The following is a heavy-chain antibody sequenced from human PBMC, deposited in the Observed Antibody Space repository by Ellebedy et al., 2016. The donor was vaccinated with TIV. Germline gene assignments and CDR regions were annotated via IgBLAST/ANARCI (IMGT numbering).Heavy chain of an antibody. V-gene: IGHV3-30-3*01. CDR1: GFIFSRYA. D-gene: IGHD3-10*01. CDR2: ISYDGSNK. Sequence: PGGSLRLSCAASGFIFSRYAMSWVRQAPGKGLEWVAVISYDGSNKYYADSVKGRFTISRDNSKNTLYLQMNSLRAEDTAVYYCARDRASHPNYWGQGTLVTVSS. J-gene: IGHJ4*02. CDR3: ARDRASHPNY.